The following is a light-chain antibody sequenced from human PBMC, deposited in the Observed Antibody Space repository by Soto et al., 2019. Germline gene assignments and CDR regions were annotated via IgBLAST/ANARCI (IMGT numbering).Light chain of an antibody. J-gene: IGKJ1*01. CDR2: GAS. V-gene: IGKV3-20*01. CDR1: QSIDSAY. Sequence: ETVLTQSPDTLSLSPGERATLSCRASQSIDSAYLAWFQQKPGQAPRLLIYGASSRATGIPDRFSGSGSGTDFTLTISRLEPEDFAVYYCQRYGGSPWTFGQGTKVEIK. CDR3: QRYGGSPWT.